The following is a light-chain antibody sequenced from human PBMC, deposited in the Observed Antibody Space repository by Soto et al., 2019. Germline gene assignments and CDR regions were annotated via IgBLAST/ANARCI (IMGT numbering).Light chain of an antibody. J-gene: IGKJ5*01. V-gene: IGKV3-11*01. CDR2: DAS. CDR3: QQRSNWLIT. Sequence: EIVLTQSPATLSLSPGERAALSCRASQSVSSFLAWYQQKPGQAPRLLIYDASNRATGIPARFSGSGSVTDFTLIISSLEPEDFAVYYCQQRSNWLITFGQGTRLEIK. CDR1: QSVSSF.